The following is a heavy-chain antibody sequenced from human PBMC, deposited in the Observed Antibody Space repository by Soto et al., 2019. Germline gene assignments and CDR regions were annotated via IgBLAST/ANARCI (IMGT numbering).Heavy chain of an antibody. CDR1: GFTFSSYG. CDR2: ISFDGSNK. J-gene: IGHJ6*02. CDR3: AKSHTDYFYAMDV. Sequence: GGSLRLSCAASGFTFSSYGMHWVRQAPGKGLEWVTFISFDGSNKYYADSMKGRFTVSRDNSKNTLYLQMNSLRAEDTAVYYCAKSHTDYFYAMDVWGQGTTVTVSS. V-gene: IGHV3-30*18.